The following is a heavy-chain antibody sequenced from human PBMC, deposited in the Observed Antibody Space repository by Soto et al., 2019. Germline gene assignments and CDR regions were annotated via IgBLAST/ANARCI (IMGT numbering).Heavy chain of an antibody. V-gene: IGHV4-31*03. Sequence: QVQLQESGPGLVKPSQTLSLTCTVSGGSISSGGYYWSWIRQHPGKGLEWIGYIYYSGSTYYNPSLKTRFTISVDTSKNQFSLKLSSVTAADTAVYDCARDTPSWFDPWGQGTLVTVSS. CDR3: ARDTPSWFDP. CDR2: IYYSGST. CDR1: GGSISSGGYY. J-gene: IGHJ5*02. D-gene: IGHD2-15*01.